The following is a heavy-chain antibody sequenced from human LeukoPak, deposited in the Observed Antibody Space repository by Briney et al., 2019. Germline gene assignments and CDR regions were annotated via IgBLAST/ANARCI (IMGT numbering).Heavy chain of an antibody. CDR3: ARDRYYDSSGPPD. Sequence: SETLSLTCTVSGGSISSGSYYWSWIRQPAGKGLEWIGRIYTSGSTNYNPSLKSRVTISADTSKNQFSLKLSSVTAADTAVYYCARDRYYDSSGPPDWGQGTLVTVSS. CDR2: IYTSGST. V-gene: IGHV4-61*02. D-gene: IGHD3-22*01. J-gene: IGHJ4*02. CDR1: GGSISSGSYY.